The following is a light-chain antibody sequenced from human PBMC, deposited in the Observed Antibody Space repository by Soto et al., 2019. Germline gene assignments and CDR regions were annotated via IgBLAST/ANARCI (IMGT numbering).Light chain of an antibody. V-gene: IGKV1-5*01. CDR2: DAS. CDR3: QQYNSYSWT. CDR1: QSISSW. J-gene: IGKJ1*01. Sequence: DIQMTQSPSTLSASVGDRVTITCRASQSISSWLAWYQQNPGKAPKLLIYDASSLESGVPSRFSGSGSGTEFTLTIISLQPDDFATYYCQQYNSYSWTFGQGTKVDIK.